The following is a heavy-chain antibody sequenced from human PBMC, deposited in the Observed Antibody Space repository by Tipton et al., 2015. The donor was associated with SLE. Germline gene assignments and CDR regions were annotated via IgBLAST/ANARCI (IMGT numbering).Heavy chain of an antibody. CDR1: GGSLSSSYHY. D-gene: IGHD5-12*01. CDR3: AREGGYHPYSFDY. Sequence: TLSLTCTVSGGSLSSSYHYWGWIRQPPGKGLEWIGSIYYSGSTYYNPSLKSRVTISVDTSKNQFSLKLNSVTAADTAMYYCAREGGYHPYSFDYWGRGTLVTVSS. J-gene: IGHJ4*02. CDR2: IYYSGST. V-gene: IGHV4-39*07.